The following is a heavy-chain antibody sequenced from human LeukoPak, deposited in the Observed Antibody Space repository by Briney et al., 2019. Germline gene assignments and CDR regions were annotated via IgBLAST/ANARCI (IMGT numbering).Heavy chain of an antibody. CDR1: GFTFSSYA. D-gene: IGHD5-18*01. J-gene: IGHJ6*02. CDR2: ISYDGSNK. Sequence: PGGSLRLSCAASGFTFSSYAMHWVRQAPGKGLEWVAVISYDGSNKYYADSVKGRFTISRDNSKNTLYLQMNSLRAEGTAVYYCARDKVEEADTAMVGLYGMDVWGQGTTVTVSS. V-gene: IGHV3-30*04. CDR3: ARDKVEEADTAMVGLYGMDV.